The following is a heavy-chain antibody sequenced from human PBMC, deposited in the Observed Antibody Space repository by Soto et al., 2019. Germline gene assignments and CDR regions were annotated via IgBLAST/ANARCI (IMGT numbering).Heavy chain of an antibody. CDR2: ISSDGSNK. V-gene: IGHV3-30-3*01. Sequence: QVQLVESGGGVVQPGKSLRLSCAASGFTFSDYTINWVRQAPGKGLEWVALISSDGSNKYYADSVKGRFTISRDTSRNALYLQMNSLRAEDTAVYYCARDRKTYYDFWSGYLTGYWGQGPPVTVSS. D-gene: IGHD3-3*01. CDR1: GFTFSDYT. CDR3: ARDRKTYYDFWSGYLTGY. J-gene: IGHJ4*02.